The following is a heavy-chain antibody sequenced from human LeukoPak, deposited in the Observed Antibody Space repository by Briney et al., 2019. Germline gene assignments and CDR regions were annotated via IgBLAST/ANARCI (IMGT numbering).Heavy chain of an antibody. CDR2: IYPGDSDT. J-gene: IGHJ4*02. V-gene: IGHV5-51*01. D-gene: IGHD6-19*01. CDR1: GSSFTSYW. Sequence: GGSLQISGQGSGSSFTSYWIGWVRPLPGKGLEWMGIIYPGDSDTRYSPSFQGQVTISADKSISTAYLQWSSLKASDTAMYYCARSQQWLVHFDYWGQGTLVTVSS. CDR3: ARSQQWLVHFDY.